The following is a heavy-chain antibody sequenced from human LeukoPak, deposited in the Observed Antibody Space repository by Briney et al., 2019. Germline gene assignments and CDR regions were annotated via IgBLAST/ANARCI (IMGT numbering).Heavy chain of an antibody. CDR1: GYTFTGYY. J-gene: IGHJ6*03. D-gene: IGHD2-8*01. CDR3: ARDPKDIVLMVYAPYYYYYMDV. V-gene: IGHV1-2*02. CDR2: INPNSGGT. Sequence: GASVKVSCKASGYTFTGYYMHWVRQAPGQGLEWMGWINPNSGGTNYAQKFQGRVTMTRDTSISTAYMELSRLRSDDTAVYYCARDPKDIVLMVYAPYYYYYMDVWGKGTTVTVSS.